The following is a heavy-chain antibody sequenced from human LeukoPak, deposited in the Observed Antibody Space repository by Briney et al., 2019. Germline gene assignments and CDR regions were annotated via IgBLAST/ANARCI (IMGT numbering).Heavy chain of an antibody. J-gene: IGHJ4*02. Sequence: SETLSLTCTVSGGSISNSSYYWGWIRQPPGKGLEWIGSIYYSGSTYYNPSLKSRVTISVDTSKNQFSLKLSSVTAADTAVYYCARWYSRRGHFGYWGQGTLVTVSS. CDR2: IYYSGST. D-gene: IGHD6-13*01. CDR1: GGSISNSSYY. CDR3: ARWYSRRGHFGY. V-gene: IGHV4-39*07.